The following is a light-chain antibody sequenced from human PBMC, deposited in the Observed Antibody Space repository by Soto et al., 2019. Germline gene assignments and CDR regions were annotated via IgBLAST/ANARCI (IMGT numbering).Light chain of an antibody. V-gene: IGKV1-39*01. CDR2: AAS. Sequence: DIQMTQSPSSLSASVGDRVTITCRASQSISSYLNWYQQKPGKAPKLLIYAASSLQSGVPSRFSGSGSGTDFTLTISSLQPEDFETYYCQQRYSTPPYTFGQGTKLEI. CDR3: QQRYSTPPYT. CDR1: QSISSY. J-gene: IGKJ2*01.